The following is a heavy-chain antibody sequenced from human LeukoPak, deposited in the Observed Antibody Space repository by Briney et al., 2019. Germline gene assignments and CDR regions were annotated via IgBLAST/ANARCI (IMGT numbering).Heavy chain of an antibody. CDR3: AADPGRYYGSGSHYYYYMDV. J-gene: IGHJ6*03. D-gene: IGHD3-10*01. CDR1: GFTFTSSA. CDR2: IVVGRGNT. V-gene: IGHV1-58*02. Sequence: SVKVSCKASGFTFTSSAMQWVRQARGQRLEWIGWIVVGRGNTNYAQKFQERVTITRDMSTSTAYMELSSLRSEDTAVYYCAADPGRYYGSGSHYYYYMDVWGKGTTVTVSS.